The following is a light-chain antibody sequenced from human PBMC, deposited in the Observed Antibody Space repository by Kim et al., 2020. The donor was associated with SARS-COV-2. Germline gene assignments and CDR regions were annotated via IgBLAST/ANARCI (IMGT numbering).Light chain of an antibody. CDR2: GAS. CDR3: QQYNNWPPT. J-gene: IGKJ4*01. V-gene: IGKV3-15*01. CDR1: QSVSTN. Sequence: ILMTQSPATLSVSPGERATLSCRASQSVSTNLAWYQQKPVQAPRLLIYGASTRATGIPARFSGSGSETEFTLSISSLQSEDFAVYYCQQYNNWPPTFGGGTKVVIK.